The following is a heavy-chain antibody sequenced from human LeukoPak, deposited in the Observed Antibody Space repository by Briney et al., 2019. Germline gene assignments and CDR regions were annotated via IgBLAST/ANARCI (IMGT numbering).Heavy chain of an antibody. Sequence: ASVKVSCKASGFTFTGYDINWVRQASGQGLEWMGWMSPNNGNTGYAQKFQGRVTMTRDTSISTAYMELRGLRSEDTAVYYCVRDGEGAAISVNYWFDPWGQGTLVTVSS. J-gene: IGHJ5*02. CDR2: MSPNNGNT. D-gene: IGHD2-2*02. V-gene: IGHV1-8*01. CDR3: VRDGEGAAISVNYWFDP. CDR1: GFTFTGYD.